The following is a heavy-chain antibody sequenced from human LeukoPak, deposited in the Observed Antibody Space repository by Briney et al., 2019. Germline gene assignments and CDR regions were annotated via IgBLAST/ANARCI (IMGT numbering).Heavy chain of an antibody. D-gene: IGHD6-13*01. V-gene: IGHV3-7*01. J-gene: IGHJ6*03. CDR1: GFTFSSYW. Sequence: PGGSLRLSCAASGFTFSSYWMSWVRQAPGKGLEWVANIKQDGSEKYYVDSVKGRFTISRDNAKNSLYLQMNSLRAEDTAVYYCARDGVIAAVGRKYYYYYYYMDVWGEGTTVTVSS. CDR3: ARDGVIAAVGRKYYYYYYYMDV. CDR2: IKQDGSEK.